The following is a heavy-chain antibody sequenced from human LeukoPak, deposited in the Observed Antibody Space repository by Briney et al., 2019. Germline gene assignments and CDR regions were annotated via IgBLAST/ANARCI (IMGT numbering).Heavy chain of an antibody. Sequence: SETLSLTCAVYGGSFSGYYWSWIRQPPGMGLEWIGEIDHSGSTNYNPSLKSRVTISVDTSKNQFSLNLNSVTAADTAMFYCARALRLSWRSFDHSQRYFDLWGRGTLVTVSS. CDR2: IDHSGST. D-gene: IGHD2/OR15-2a*01. J-gene: IGHJ2*01. CDR1: GGSFSGYY. V-gene: IGHV4-34*01. CDR3: ARALRLSWRSFDHSQRYFDL.